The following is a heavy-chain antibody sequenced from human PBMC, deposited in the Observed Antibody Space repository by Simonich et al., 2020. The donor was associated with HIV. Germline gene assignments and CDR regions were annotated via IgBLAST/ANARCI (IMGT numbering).Heavy chain of an antibody. CDR2: IKSKTAGVTT. J-gene: IGHJ4*02. D-gene: IGHD1-26*01. V-gene: IGHV3-15*01. CDR1: GFTFRNAW. Sequence: EVQLVESGGGLVKPGGSLRLSCAASGFTFRNAWMTWVRQAPGKGLEGVGRIKSKTAGVTTDYAAPVKGRFTISRDDSKTTLYLQMNSLKTEDTAVYYCTLHTTFDYWGQGTLVTVSS. CDR3: TLHTTFDY.